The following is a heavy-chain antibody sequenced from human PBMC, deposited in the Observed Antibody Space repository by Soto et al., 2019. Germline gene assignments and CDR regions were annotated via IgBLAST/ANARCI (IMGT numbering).Heavy chain of an antibody. J-gene: IGHJ4*02. CDR3: ARGDGGGRDGYLLHFDS. Sequence: QVQLQQWGAGLLKPSETLSLTCAVYGGSFSGYYWSWIRQPPGKGLEWIGEINHSGSTNYNPSLKRRVTISVDTSKNQFSLKLSYVTAADTAVYYCARGDGGGRDGYLLHFDSWGQGTLVTVSS. CDR2: INHSGST. V-gene: IGHV4-34*01. D-gene: IGHD2-21*01. CDR1: GGSFSGYY.